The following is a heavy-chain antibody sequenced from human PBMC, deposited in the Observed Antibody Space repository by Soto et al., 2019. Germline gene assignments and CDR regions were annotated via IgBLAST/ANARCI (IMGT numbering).Heavy chain of an antibody. CDR2: IYYSGTT. V-gene: IGHV4-31*03. J-gene: IGHJ4*02. CDR3: AIGYVVVAAIHY. Sequence: QVQLQESGPGLVKPSQTLSLTCTVSGASISSGGYYWSWIRQHPGKGLEWIGHIYYSGTTNYNPSLKSRVTISVDTSKNQFSLKLRSVTAADTAVYFCAIGYVVVAAIHYWGQGTLVTVSS. D-gene: IGHD2-15*01. CDR1: GASISSGGYY.